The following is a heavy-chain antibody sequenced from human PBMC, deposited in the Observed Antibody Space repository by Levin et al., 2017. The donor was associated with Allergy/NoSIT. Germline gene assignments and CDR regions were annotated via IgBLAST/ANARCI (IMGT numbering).Heavy chain of an antibody. CDR1: GFTFSTYA. Sequence: PGGSLRLSCAASGFTFSTYAMNWVRQAPGKGLEWVSTISGGGYSTYYADSVKGRFTISRDNSKKTLYLQMNSLRAEDTAVYYCAKGSTTGAHWGQGTLVTVSS. J-gene: IGHJ4*02. CDR2: ISGGGYST. D-gene: IGHD1-14*01. V-gene: IGHV3-23*01. CDR3: AKGSTTGAH.